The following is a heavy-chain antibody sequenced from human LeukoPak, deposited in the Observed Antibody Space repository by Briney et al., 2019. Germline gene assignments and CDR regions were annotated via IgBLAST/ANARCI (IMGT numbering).Heavy chain of an antibody. CDR3: ARDCDRNGYYCC. J-gene: IGHJ4*02. V-gene: IGHV1-18*01. CDR2: ISTNNGNT. Sequence: GASVKVSCKASGYTFTNYGISWVRQAPGQGLEWMGWISTNNGNTNYAQKLRGRVTMTTDASTSTAYMELRSLRSDDTAIYYCARDCDRNGYYCCWGQGTLVTVSS. CDR1: GYTFTNYG. D-gene: IGHD3-22*01.